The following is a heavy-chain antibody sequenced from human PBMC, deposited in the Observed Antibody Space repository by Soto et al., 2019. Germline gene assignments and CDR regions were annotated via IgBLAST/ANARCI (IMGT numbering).Heavy chain of an antibody. D-gene: IGHD5-18*01. CDR3: ARASGDSYGPIGD. Sequence: RGSLRLSCAASGFTFSSSGMHWVRQAPGKGLEWVAVISYDGSNKYYADSVKGRFTISRDNAKNALYLQMISLRDESMPVYYCARASGDSYGPIGDWGQGTLVTVSP. J-gene: IGHJ4*02. CDR2: ISYDGSNK. V-gene: IGHV3-30*03. CDR1: GFTFSSSG.